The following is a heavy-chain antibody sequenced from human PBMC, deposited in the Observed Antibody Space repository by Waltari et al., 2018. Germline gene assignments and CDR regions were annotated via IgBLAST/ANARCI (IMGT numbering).Heavy chain of an antibody. CDR3: ARDRDPDDLRGYYYGMDV. D-gene: IGHD3-3*01. CDR2: SYYSGST. J-gene: IGHJ6*02. Sequence: QVQLQESGPGLVKPSQTLSLTCTVSGGSISSGGYYWSWIRQHPGGGLEWIGYSYYSGSTYHTTSRKSRVTISVDTSKNQFSPMLGSVTAADTAVYYCARDRDPDDLRGYYYGMDVWGQGTTVTVSS. V-gene: IGHV4-31*03. CDR1: GGSISSGGYY.